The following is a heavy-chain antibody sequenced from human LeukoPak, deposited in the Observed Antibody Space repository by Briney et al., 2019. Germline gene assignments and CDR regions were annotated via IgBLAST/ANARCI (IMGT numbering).Heavy chain of an antibody. D-gene: IGHD6-13*01. J-gene: IGHJ6*03. V-gene: IGHV3-30*02. Sequence: GGSLRLSCAASGFTFSGFGMHWVRQAPGKGLEWVAFIRYDGSNKYYADSVKGRFTISRDNSKNTLYLQMNSLRAEDTAVYYCAKEGGYSSSWYYYYYYMDVWGKGTTVTISS. CDR3: AKEGGYSSSWYYYYYYMDV. CDR2: IRYDGSNK. CDR1: GFTFSGFG.